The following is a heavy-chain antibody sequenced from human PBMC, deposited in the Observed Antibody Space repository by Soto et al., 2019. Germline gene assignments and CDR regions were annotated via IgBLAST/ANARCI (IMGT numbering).Heavy chain of an antibody. CDR1: GGSIRSYY. Sequence: SETVSLTCNVSGGSIRSYYWSWIRQPPGKRLEWIGYIYYSGYTNYNPSLKSRVTISVDTSKNQLSLKLSSVTAADTAVYYCATGGGRFNYGMDVWGQGTTVTVSS. D-gene: IGHD3-10*01. V-gene: IGHV4-59*01. CDR3: ATGGGRFNYGMDV. CDR2: IYYSGYT. J-gene: IGHJ6*02.